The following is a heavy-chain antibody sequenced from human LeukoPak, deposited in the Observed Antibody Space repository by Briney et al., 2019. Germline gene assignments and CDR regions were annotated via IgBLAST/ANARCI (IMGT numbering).Heavy chain of an antibody. CDR3: ARGDFRFDY. V-gene: IGHV3-7*01. J-gene: IGHJ4*02. Sequence: GGSLRLSCAASGFTFSSYWTSWVRQAPGKGLEWVANIKQDGSEKYYVDSVKGRFTISRDNAKNSLYLQMNSLRAEDTAVYYCARGDFRFDYWGQGTLVTVSS. D-gene: IGHD3/OR15-3a*01. CDR2: IKQDGSEK. CDR1: GFTFSSYW.